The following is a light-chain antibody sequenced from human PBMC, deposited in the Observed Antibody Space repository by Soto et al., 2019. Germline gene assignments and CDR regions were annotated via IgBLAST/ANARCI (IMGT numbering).Light chain of an antibody. CDR1: SGHSNYA. V-gene: IGLV4-69*01. Sequence: QSVLTQSPSASASLGASVNLTCTLSSGHSNYAIACHQQQSEKGPRYLMKLNSDGSHSKGDGIPDRFSGPSSGAERYLTNPSLQSEYDADYYCQTWGSGIVVFGGETKLPVL. J-gene: IGLJ2*01. CDR2: LNSDGSH. CDR3: QTWGSGIVV.